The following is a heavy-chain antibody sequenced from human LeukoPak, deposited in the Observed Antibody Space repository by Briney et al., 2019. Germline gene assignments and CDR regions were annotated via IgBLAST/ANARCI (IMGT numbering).Heavy chain of an antibody. J-gene: IGHJ3*02. D-gene: IGHD1-26*01. V-gene: IGHV3-48*02. CDR3: ARDIPSGSYLGPDAFDI. Sequence: GGSLRLSCAASGFTFSSYSMNWVRQAPGKGLEWVSYISSSSSTIYYADSVKGRFTISRDNAKNSLYLQMSSLRDEDTAVYYCARDIPSGSYLGPDAFDIWGQGTMVTVSS. CDR2: ISSSSSTI. CDR1: GFTFSSYS.